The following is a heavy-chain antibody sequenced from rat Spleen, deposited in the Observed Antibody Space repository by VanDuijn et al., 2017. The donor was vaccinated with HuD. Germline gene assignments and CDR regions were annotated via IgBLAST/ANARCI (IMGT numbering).Heavy chain of an antibody. CDR3: ASRWDGFPY. V-gene: IGHV5-31*01. Sequence: EVQLVESGGGLVQPGRSLRLSCVASGFTFNNYWMTWIRQAPGKGLEWIASITNTGASTYYPDSVKGRFTISRDNAKSTLYLQMNSLRSEDTATYYCASRWDGFPYWGQGTLVTVSS. CDR2: ITNTGAST. J-gene: IGHJ3*01. CDR1: GFTFNNYW. D-gene: IGHD5-1*01.